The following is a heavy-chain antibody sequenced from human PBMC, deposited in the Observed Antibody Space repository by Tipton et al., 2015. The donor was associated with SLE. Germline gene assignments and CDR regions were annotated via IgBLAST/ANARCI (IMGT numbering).Heavy chain of an antibody. V-gene: IGHV4-38-2*02. D-gene: IGHD2-2*02. Sequence: TLSLTCTVSGYSISSGYSWGWIRQPPGKGLEWIGSMFHGGSTYYNPSLKSRVTISVDTSKNQFSLKLSSVTAADTAVYHCASSRYCSDSSCYSFDYWGQGTLVTVSS. CDR1: GYSISSGYS. J-gene: IGHJ4*02. CDR3: ASSRYCSDSSCYSFDY. CDR2: MFHGGST.